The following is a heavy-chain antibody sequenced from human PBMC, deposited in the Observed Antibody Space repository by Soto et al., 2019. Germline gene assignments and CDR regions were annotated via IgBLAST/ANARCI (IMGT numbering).Heavy chain of an antibody. J-gene: IGHJ3*01. CDR3: ARDRGYR. D-gene: IGHD5-12*01. V-gene: IGHV3-66*01. CDR2: IYSGGST. CDR1: GFSVGDNY. Sequence: EVQLVESGGGLVQPGGSLRLSCAASGFSVGDNYMKWVRQAPGKGLEWVSLIYSGGSTFYADSVKGRFTISRNSSKNTLCLQMNNLRGDDTAVYYCARDRGYRWVQGTRVTVSA.